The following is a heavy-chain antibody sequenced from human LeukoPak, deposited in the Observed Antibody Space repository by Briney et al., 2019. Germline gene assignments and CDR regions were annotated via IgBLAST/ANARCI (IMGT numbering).Heavy chain of an antibody. D-gene: IGHD1-26*01. CDR2: IRYDGSNK. CDR1: GFTFSSYG. J-gene: IGHJ4*02. Sequence: GGSLRLSCAASGFTFSSYGMHWVRQAPGKGLEWVAFIRYDGSNKYYADSVKGRFTISRDNSKNTLYLQMNSLRAEDTAVYYCASASGSYYTYYSDYWGQGTLVTVSS. V-gene: IGHV3-30*02. CDR3: ASASGSYYTYYSDY.